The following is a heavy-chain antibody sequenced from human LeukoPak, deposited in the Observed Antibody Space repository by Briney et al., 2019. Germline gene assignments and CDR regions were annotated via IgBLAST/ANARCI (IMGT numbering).Heavy chain of an antibody. CDR3: ARSAAYYYDSSGYYMDY. Sequence: GASVKVSCKASGYTFTSYGISWVRQAPGQGLEWMGWISAYNGNTNYAQKLQGRVTMTTDTSTSTDYMELRSLRSDDTAVYYCARSAAYYYDSSGYYMDYWGQGTLVTVSS. D-gene: IGHD3-22*01. V-gene: IGHV1-18*01. J-gene: IGHJ4*02. CDR2: ISAYNGNT. CDR1: GYTFTSYG.